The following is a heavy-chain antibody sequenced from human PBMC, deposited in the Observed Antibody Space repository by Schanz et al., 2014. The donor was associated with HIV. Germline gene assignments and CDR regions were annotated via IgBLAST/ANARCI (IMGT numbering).Heavy chain of an antibody. J-gene: IGHJ6*02. CDR3: VRDLEPTIFGGYYHRYGMDV. V-gene: IGHV3-33*08. CDR1: GFTFSRYW. CDR2: MSYDGRNE. Sequence: VQLLESGGGLVQPGGSLRLSCAASGFTFSRYWMSWVRQAPGKGLEWVASMSYDGRNEHYVDSVKGRFTISRDNSKNTLNLQMNSLRGDDTGVYFCVRDLEPTIFGGYYHRYGMDVWGQGTTVIVSS. D-gene: IGHD3-3*01.